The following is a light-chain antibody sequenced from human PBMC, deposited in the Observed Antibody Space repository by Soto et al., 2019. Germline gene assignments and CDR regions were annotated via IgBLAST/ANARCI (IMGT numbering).Light chain of an antibody. Sequence: EIVMTQSPATLSVSPGERATLSSRASQSVSSNLAWYQQKPGQAPRLLIYGASTRATGIPARFSGSGSGTEFTLTISSLQSEDFAVYYCHQYNNWPGTFGQGTKVEI. CDR3: HQYNNWPGT. CDR1: QSVSSN. V-gene: IGKV3-15*01. CDR2: GAS. J-gene: IGKJ1*01.